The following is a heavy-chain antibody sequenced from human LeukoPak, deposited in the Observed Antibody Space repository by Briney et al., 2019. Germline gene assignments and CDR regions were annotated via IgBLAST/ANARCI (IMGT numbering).Heavy chain of an antibody. CDR1: GGSISSGGYF. CDR3: ARILVGATFDY. CDR2: IFYSGST. D-gene: IGHD1-26*01. V-gene: IGHV4-31*03. J-gene: IGHJ4*02. Sequence: SETLSLTCTVSGGSISSGGYFCSWIRQHPGKGLEWVGHIFYSGSTDYNPSLKSRVTISVDTSKNQFSLNLSSVTAADTAVYYCARILVGATFDYWGQGTLVTVSS.